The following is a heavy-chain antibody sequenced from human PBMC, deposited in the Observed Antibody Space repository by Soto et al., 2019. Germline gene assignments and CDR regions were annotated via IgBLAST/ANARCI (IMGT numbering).Heavy chain of an antibody. V-gene: IGHV2-26*01. J-gene: IGHJ4*02. CDR3: ARIDYTGSPLIDY. Sequence: SGPTLVNPTETLTLTCSVSGFSLTLGRMAVTWIRQPPGKALEWLAHILSTGETSYATSLKTRVTISKDISKSQVLLTMTNVDPVDTATYFCARIDYTGSPLIDYWGQGTLVTVSS. D-gene: IGHD1-26*01. CDR2: ILSTGET. CDR1: GFSLTLGRMA.